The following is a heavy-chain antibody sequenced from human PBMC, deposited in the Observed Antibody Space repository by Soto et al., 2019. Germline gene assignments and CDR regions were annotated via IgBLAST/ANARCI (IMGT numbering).Heavy chain of an antibody. Sequence: ASAKVCCKASGYTFTSYYMHWVRQAPGQGLEWMGIINPSGGSTSYAQKFQGRVTMTRDTSASTAYMELSSLRSEDTAVYYCARVCTSCYQGGDALDIWAQGTKFTVS. D-gene: IGHD2-2*01. CDR3: ARVCTSCYQGGDALDI. J-gene: IGHJ3*02. CDR1: GYTFTSYY. V-gene: IGHV1-46*01. CDR2: INPSGGST.